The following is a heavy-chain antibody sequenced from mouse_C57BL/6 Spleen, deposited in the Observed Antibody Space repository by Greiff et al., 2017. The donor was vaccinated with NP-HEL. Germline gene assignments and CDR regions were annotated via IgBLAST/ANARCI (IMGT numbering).Heavy chain of an antibody. Sequence: EVMLVESGGGLVQPGGSMKLSCAASGFTFSDAWMDWVRQSPEKGLEWVAEIRNKANNHATYYAESVKGRFTISRDDSKSSVYLQMNSLRAEDTGIYYWTGYYGSSYGDWYFDVWGTGTTVTVSS. CDR2: IRNKANNHAT. CDR3: TGYYGSSYGDWYFDV. CDR1: GFTFSDAW. D-gene: IGHD1-1*01. J-gene: IGHJ1*03. V-gene: IGHV6-6*01.